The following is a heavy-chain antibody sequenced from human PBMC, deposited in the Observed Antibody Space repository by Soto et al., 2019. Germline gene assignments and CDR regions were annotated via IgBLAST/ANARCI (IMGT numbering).Heavy chain of an antibody. Sequence: GESLKISCKGSGYSFTSYWISWVRQMPGKGLEWMGRIDPSDSYTNYSPSFQGHVTISADKSISTAYLQWSSLKASDTAVYYCAKTQNDILDYWGQGTLVTVSS. CDR3: AKTQNDILDY. CDR2: IDPSDSYT. J-gene: IGHJ4*02. CDR1: GYSFTSYW. D-gene: IGHD3-9*01. V-gene: IGHV5-10-1*01.